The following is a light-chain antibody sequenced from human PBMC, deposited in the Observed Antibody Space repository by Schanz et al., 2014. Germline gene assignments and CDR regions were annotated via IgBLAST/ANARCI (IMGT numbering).Light chain of an antibody. J-gene: IGLJ2*01. CDR3: SSYAGSNFVV. V-gene: IGLV2-8*01. CDR2: EVS. Sequence: QSALTQPPSASGSPGQSVTISCTGTSSDVGGYDYVPWYQQHPGKAPKLMIYEVSNRPSGVPDRFSGSKSGNTASLTVSGLQAEDEADYYCSSYAGSNFVVFGGGTKLTVL. CDR1: SSDVGGYDY.